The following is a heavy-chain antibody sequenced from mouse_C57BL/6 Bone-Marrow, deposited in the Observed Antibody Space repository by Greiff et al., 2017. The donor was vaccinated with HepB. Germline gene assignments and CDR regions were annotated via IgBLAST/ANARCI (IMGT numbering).Heavy chain of an antibody. Sequence: EVKLMESEGGLVQPGSSMKLSCTASGFTFSDYYMAWVRQVPEKGLEWVANINYDGSSTYYLDSLKSRFIISRDNAKNILYLQMSSLKSEDTATYYCARDNDDFFFDYWGQGTTLTVSS. J-gene: IGHJ2*01. CDR3: ARDNDDFFFDY. D-gene: IGHD2-12*01. CDR1: GFTFSDYY. CDR2: INYDGSST. V-gene: IGHV5-16*01.